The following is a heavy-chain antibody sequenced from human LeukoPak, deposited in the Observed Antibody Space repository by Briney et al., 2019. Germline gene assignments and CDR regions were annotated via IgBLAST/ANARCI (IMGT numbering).Heavy chain of an antibody. D-gene: IGHD3-22*01. Sequence: ASVKVSCKASGYTFTSYAMNWVRQAPGQGLEWMGWINPNSGGTNYAQKFQGRVTMTRDTSISTAYMELSRLRSDDTAVYYCARGGYYYDSSGYHSGDYYYYMDVWGKGTTVTVSS. CDR3: ARGGYYYDSSGYHSGDYYYYMDV. CDR2: INPNSGGT. V-gene: IGHV1-2*02. J-gene: IGHJ6*03. CDR1: GYTFTSYA.